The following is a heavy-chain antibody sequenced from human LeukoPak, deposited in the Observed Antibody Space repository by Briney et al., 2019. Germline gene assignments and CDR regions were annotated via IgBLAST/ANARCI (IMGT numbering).Heavy chain of an antibody. J-gene: IGHJ5*02. CDR3: ARDWSGWSFDP. CDR1: GFTFSNYE. CDR2: ISSSGSTI. Sequence: GGSLRLSCAASGFTFSNYEMNWVRQAPGKGLEWVSYISSSGSTIYYADSVKGRFIISRDNAKNSVYLQMNSLRGEDTAVYYCARDWSGWSFDPWGQGTLVTVTS. D-gene: IGHD6-19*01. V-gene: IGHV3-48*03.